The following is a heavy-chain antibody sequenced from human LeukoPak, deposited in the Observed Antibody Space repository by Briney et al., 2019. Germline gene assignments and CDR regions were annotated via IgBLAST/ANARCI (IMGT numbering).Heavy chain of an antibody. CDR2: VNSDGSSS. CDR3: ASGPVGGTNY. J-gene: IGHJ4*02. Sequence: PGGSLRLSCAASGVTFSSYWMHWGRQAPGKGLVFVSRVNSDGSSSSYADSVKGRFNISRDNAKNTLYLQMNSLRAEDTAVYYCASGPVGGTNYGGRGTLVTVSS. D-gene: IGHD1-26*01. V-gene: IGHV3-74*01. CDR1: GVTFSSYW.